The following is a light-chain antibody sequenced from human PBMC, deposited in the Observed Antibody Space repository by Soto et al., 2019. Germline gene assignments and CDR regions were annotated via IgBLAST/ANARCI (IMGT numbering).Light chain of an antibody. J-gene: IGLJ2*01. CDR2: EVS. CDR1: SSDVGAYNY. CDR3: SSYGGSNNLV. V-gene: IGLV2-14*01. Sequence: QSALTQPASVSGSPGQSITISCTGTSSDVGAYNYVSWYQRHPGKAPKLVIYEVSDRPSGVSNRFSGSKSGNTASLTISGLQAEDEADYYCSSYGGSNNLVFGGGTQLTVL.